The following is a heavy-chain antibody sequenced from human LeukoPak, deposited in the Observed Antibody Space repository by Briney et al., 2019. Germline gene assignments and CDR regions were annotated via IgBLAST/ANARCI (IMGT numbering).Heavy chain of an antibody. CDR1: GDSINSLDL. J-gene: IGHJ4*02. CDR3: ARVGCSGGRCYTLDY. V-gene: IGHV4-4*02. CDR2: MYLSGTT. Sequence: PSETLSLTCTVSGDSINSLDLWSWVRQPPGKGLEWIGEMYLSGTTHSNPSVKSRVTISIDTSKNQFSLNLSSVTAADTAVYYCARVGCSGGRCYTLDYWGQGTLVTVSS. D-gene: IGHD2-15*01.